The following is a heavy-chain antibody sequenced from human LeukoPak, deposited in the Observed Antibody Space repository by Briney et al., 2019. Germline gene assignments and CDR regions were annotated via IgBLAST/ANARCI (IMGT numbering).Heavy chain of an antibody. Sequence: ASVKVSCKAPGYTFTSYGISWGRQAPGQGLEWMGWISAYNGNTNYAQKLQGRVTMTTDTSTSTAYMELRSLRSDDTAVYYCARSAVDTAMVGVYYYYGMDVWGQGTTVTVSS. CDR2: ISAYNGNT. CDR1: GYTFTSYG. CDR3: ARSAVDTAMVGVYYYYGMDV. J-gene: IGHJ6*02. V-gene: IGHV1-18*01. D-gene: IGHD5-18*01.